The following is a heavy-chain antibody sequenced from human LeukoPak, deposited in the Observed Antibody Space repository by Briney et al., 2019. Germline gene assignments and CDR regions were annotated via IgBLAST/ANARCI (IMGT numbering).Heavy chain of an antibody. V-gene: IGHV1-2*02. Sequence: GASVKVSCKASGYTFTGYYLHWVRQAPGQGLEWMGWINPNSGGTNYAQKFQGRATMTRDTSISTAYMELSRLRSDDTAVYYCARNDCSSTSCPYYYYYGMDVWGQGTTVTVSS. CDR1: GYTFTGYY. CDR3: ARNDCSSTSCPYYYYYGMDV. CDR2: INPNSGGT. J-gene: IGHJ6*02. D-gene: IGHD2-2*01.